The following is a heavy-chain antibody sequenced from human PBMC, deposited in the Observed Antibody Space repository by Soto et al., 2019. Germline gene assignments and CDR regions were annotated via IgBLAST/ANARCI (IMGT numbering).Heavy chain of an antibody. CDR3: AREFGGSRVFDY. CDR1: GYSFTSYF. CDR2: INPNADTT. Sequence: QVQLVQSGTEVNKPGASVKVSCKTSGYSFTSYFIHWVRQAPGQGLEWMGIINPNADTTNYAQKVQGRDTVTRDTYTSTVYMEFRSLRSEDTAVYFCAREFGGSRVFDYWGQGTLVTVSS. D-gene: IGHD1-26*01. V-gene: IGHV1-46*01. J-gene: IGHJ4*02.